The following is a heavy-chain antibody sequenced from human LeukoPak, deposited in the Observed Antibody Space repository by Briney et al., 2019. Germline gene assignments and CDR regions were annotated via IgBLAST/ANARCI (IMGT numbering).Heavy chain of an antibody. J-gene: IGHJ4*02. Sequence: GSLRLSCAASGFTFSSYGMHWVRQAPGKGLEWVAFIRYDGSNKYYADSVKGRFTISRDNSKNTLYLQMNSLRAEDTAVYYCAKRAYYGSGSYLDYWGQGTLVTVSS. CDR3: AKRAYYGSGSYLDY. CDR2: IRYDGSNK. D-gene: IGHD3-10*01. CDR1: GFTFSSYG. V-gene: IGHV3-30*02.